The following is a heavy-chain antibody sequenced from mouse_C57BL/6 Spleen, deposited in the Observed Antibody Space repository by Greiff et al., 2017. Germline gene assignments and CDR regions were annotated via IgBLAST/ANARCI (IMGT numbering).Heavy chain of an antibody. CDR1: GFTFSSYA. V-gene: IGHV5-4*01. Sequence: EVQLMESGGGLVKPGGSLKLSCAASGFTFSSYAMSWVRQTPEKRLEWVATISDGGSYTYYPDNVKGRFTISRDNAKNNLYLQMSHLKSEDTAMYYCARGITINYFDYWGQGTTLTVSS. J-gene: IGHJ2*01. CDR2: ISDGGSYT. D-gene: IGHD1-1*02. CDR3: ARGITINYFDY.